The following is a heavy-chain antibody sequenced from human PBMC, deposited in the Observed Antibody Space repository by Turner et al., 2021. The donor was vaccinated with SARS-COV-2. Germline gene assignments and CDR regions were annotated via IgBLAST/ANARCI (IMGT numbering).Heavy chain of an antibody. CDR3: ARESLTSTSYFDY. CDR2: ISSNGGRP. V-gene: IGHV3-64*01. J-gene: IGHJ4*02. D-gene: IGHD1-26*01. CDR1: GFTFSSYA. Sequence: EVQLVESGGGLVQPGGSLRLSCAASGFTFSSYAMHWVRQAPGKGLEYVSSISSNGGRPYYANSVKGRFTISRDNSKNTLYLQMGSLRAEDMAVYYCARESLTSTSYFDYWGQGTLVTVSS.